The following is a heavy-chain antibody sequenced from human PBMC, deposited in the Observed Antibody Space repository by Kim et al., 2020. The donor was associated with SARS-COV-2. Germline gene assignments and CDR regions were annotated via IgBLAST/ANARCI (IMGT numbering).Heavy chain of an antibody. V-gene: IGHV1-69*04. CDR3: ARDLYLTTVTRGCGMDV. D-gene: IGHD4-17*01. Sequence: SVKVSCKASGCTFSSYTISWVRQAPGQGLEWMGRIIPILGIANYAQKFQGRVTITADKSTSTAYMELSSLRSEDTAVYYCARDLYLTTVTRGCGMDVWGQGTTVTVSS. J-gene: IGHJ6*02. CDR1: GCTFSSYT. CDR2: IIPILGIA.